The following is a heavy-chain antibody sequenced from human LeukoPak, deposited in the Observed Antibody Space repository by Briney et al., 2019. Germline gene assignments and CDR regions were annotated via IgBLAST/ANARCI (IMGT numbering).Heavy chain of an antibody. D-gene: IGHD6-19*01. V-gene: IGHV3-48*04. J-gene: IGHJ4*02. Sequence: GGSLRLSCAASGFIFSTYSMNWVRQAPGKGLEWVSYISSSSSTIYYADSVKGRFTISRDNAKNSLYLQMNSLRAEDTAVYYCATLAYSSGWYGVLGNWGQGTLVTVSS. CDR1: GFIFSTYS. CDR3: ATLAYSSGWYGVLGN. CDR2: ISSSSSTI.